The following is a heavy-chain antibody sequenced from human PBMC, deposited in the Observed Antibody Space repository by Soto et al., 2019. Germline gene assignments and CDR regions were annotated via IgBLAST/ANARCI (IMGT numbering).Heavy chain of an antibody. CDR1: GGSFTDYY. J-gene: IGHJ5*02. D-gene: IGHD3-22*01. CDR3: ARDNYDSSGYYYLGLGTKRYWFDP. CDR2: ITHTGGF. V-gene: IGHV4-34*01. Sequence: KTSETLSLTCAVYGGSFTDYYWSWIRQPPGKGLEWIGEITHTGGFDSNPSLDSRATISVDTTKNQFSLKLSSVTTADTAVYYCARDNYDSSGYYYLGLGTKRYWFDPWGQGTLVTVSS.